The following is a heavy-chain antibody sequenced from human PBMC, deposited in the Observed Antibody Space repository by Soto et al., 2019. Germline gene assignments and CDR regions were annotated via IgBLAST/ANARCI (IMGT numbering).Heavy chain of an antibody. CDR3: ARTYPVVALLYYQH. V-gene: IGHV1-2*02. Sequence: ASGKISCKASGYTFTGYYMHWVRQAPGQGLEWMGWINPNSGGTNYAQKFQGRVTMTRDTSISTAYMELSRLRSDDTAVYYCARTYPVVALLYYQHCGQRTLVPASP. J-gene: IGHJ1*01. CDR2: INPNSGGT. D-gene: IGHD2-15*01. CDR1: GYTFTGYY.